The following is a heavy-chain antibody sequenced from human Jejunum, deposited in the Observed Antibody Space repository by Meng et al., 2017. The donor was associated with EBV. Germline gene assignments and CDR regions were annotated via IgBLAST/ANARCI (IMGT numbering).Heavy chain of an antibody. CDR3: ARDRGVEDY. Sequence: LQESGPGLVKPSTTLSLTCAFSGGSISTDNWWSWVRQPPGKGLEYIGEIHHSGSTKYNPSLKSRVTISVDKSNNHFSLKLSSVTAADTAVYYCARDRGVEDYWGQGTLVTVSS. CDR2: IHHSGST. D-gene: IGHD5-24*01. CDR1: GGSISTDNW. V-gene: IGHV4-4*02. J-gene: IGHJ4*02.